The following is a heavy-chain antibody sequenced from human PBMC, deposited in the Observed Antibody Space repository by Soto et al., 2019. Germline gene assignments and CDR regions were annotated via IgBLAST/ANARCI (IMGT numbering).Heavy chain of an antibody. Sequence: GGSLRLSCAASGFTFSSYGMHWVRQAPGKGLEWVAVISYDGSNKYYADSVKGRFTISRGNSKNTLYLQMNSLRAEDTAVYYCAKGSSRPYSSSWFDLGDYWGQGTLVTVSS. CDR3: AKGSSRPYSSSWFDLGDY. D-gene: IGHD6-13*01. CDR2: ISYDGSNK. J-gene: IGHJ4*02. CDR1: GFTFSSYG. V-gene: IGHV3-30*18.